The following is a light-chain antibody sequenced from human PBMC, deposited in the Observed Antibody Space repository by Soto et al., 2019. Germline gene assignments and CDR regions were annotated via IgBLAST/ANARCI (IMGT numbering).Light chain of an antibody. V-gene: IGLV2-14*01. CDR2: DVS. Sequence: QSVLTQPASVSGSPGQSITISCTGTSSDVGGYNYVSWYQQHPGKAPKLMIYDVSNRPSGVSNRFSGSKSGNTASLTISGLQAEDEADYYCSSYTSSSLPWVVFGGGTKLTVL. CDR3: SSYTSSSLPWVV. CDR1: SSDVGGYNY. J-gene: IGLJ2*01.